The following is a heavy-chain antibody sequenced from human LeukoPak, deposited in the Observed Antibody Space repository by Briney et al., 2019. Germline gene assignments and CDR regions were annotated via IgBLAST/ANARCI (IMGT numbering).Heavy chain of an antibody. D-gene: IGHD3-10*01. V-gene: IGHV4-30-4*08. CDR3: GMNYYGSGSPFFDY. CDR2: VYYSGST. CDR1: GGSISSGDFY. Sequence: SQTLSLTCTVSGGSISSGDFYWSWIRQHPGKGLEWIGYVYYSGSTYYNPSLKSRVTISVDTSKNQFSLKLSSVTAADTAVYYCGMNYYGSGSPFFDYWGQGTLVTVSS. J-gene: IGHJ4*02.